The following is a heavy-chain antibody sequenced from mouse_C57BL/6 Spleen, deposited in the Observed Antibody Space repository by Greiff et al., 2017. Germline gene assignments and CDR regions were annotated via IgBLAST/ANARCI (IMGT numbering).Heavy chain of an antibody. Sequence: EVKLVESGGGLVQPGGSMKLSCVASGFTFSNYWMNWVRQSPEKGLEWVAQIRLKSDNYATHYAESVKGRFTISRDDSKSSVYRQMNNLRAEDTGIYYCTRGTSRAYWGQGTLVTVSA. D-gene: IGHD2-14*01. CDR2: IRLKSDNYAT. J-gene: IGHJ3*01. CDR1: GFTFSNYW. V-gene: IGHV6-3*01. CDR3: TRGTSRAY.